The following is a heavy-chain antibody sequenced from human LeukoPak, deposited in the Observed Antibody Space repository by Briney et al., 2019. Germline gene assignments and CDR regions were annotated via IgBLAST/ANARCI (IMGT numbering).Heavy chain of an antibody. CDR1: GFTFSSYG. J-gene: IGHJ4*02. Sequence: GGSLRLSCAASGFTFSSYGMHWVRQAPGKGLEWVSYISSSSSTIYYADSVKGRFAISRDNAKNSLSLQMNSLRAEDTAVYYCARDPTWILSPLDSWGQGTLVTVSS. CDR3: ARDPTWILSPLDS. CDR2: ISSSSSTI. D-gene: IGHD5-18*01. V-gene: IGHV3-48*04.